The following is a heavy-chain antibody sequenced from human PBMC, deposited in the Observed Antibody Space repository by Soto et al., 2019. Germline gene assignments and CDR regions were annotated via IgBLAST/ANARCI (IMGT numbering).Heavy chain of an antibody. CDR3: AKDYLLNQEGYCDWLLSEIHLFDY. Sequence: GGSLRLSCAASGFTFSSYAMHWVRQAPGKGLEWVAVISYDGSNKYYADSVQGRFTISRDNSKNTLYLQMNSLRAEDTAVYYCAKDYLLNQEGYCDWLLSEIHLFDYWGQGTLVTVSS. CDR2: ISYDGSNK. V-gene: IGHV3-30-3*01. CDR1: GFTFSSYA. D-gene: IGHD3-9*01. J-gene: IGHJ4*02.